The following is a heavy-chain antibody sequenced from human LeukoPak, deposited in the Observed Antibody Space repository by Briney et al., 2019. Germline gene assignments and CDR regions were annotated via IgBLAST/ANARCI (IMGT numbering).Heavy chain of an antibody. CDR2: IYYSGNT. CDR3: ARDLAP. CDR1: GGSISSHY. J-gene: IGHJ5*02. Sequence: SETLSLTCNVSGGSISSHYWGWIRQPPGKGLEWIGYIYYSGNTNYNPSLRSRVTISIDTSKNQFSLKLTSVTAADTAVYYCARDLAPWGQGTLVTVSS. V-gene: IGHV4-59*11.